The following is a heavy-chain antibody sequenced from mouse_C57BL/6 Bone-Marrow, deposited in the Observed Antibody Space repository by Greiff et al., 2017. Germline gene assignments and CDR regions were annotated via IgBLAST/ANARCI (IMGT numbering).Heavy chain of an antibody. CDR1: GYSITSGYY. CDR3: ARHYCSRFYAMDD. J-gene: IGHJ4*01. Sequence: VQLQQSGPGLVKPSQSLSLTCSVTGYSITSGYYWNWIRQFPGNKLEWMGYISYDGSNNYNPSLKNRISITRHPSTNTSFLKLTSVTTESTATDYCARHYCSRFYAMDDWGQGTSVTVSA. V-gene: IGHV3-6*01. CDR2: ISYDGSN. D-gene: IGHD1-1*01.